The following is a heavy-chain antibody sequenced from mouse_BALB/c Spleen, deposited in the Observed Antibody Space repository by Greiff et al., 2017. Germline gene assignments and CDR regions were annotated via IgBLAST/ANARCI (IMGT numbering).Heavy chain of an antibody. D-gene: IGHD1-1*01. CDR2: ISSSSSTI. Sequence: DVKLVESGGGLVQPGGSRKLSCAASGFTFSSFGMHWVRQAPEKGLEWVAYISSSSSTIYYADTVKGRFTISRDNPKNTLFLQMTSLRSEDTAMYYCARVYYYGSLDYWGQGTTLTVSS. J-gene: IGHJ2*01. V-gene: IGHV5-17*02. CDR1: GFTFSSFG. CDR3: ARVYYYGSLDY.